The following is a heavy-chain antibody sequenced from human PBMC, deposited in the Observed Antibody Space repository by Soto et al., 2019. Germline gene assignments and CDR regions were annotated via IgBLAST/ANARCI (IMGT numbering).Heavy chain of an antibody. J-gene: IGHJ4*02. Sequence: QVQLVQSGAEVKRSGSSVKVSCKASGGSFSDFAFSWVRQAPGQGLEWMGAIIPIFSSSTYAQKFQGRLTITADESTRKAYMELSSLTSDDTGMYYCAKDVGLQQPLFVFDYWGQGTLVTVSS. CDR2: IIPIFSSS. D-gene: IGHD3-10*02. CDR1: GGSFSDFA. V-gene: IGHV1-69*01. CDR3: AKDVGLQQPLFVFDY.